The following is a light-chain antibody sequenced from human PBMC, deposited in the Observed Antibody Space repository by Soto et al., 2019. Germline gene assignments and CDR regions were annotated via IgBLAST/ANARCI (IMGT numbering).Light chain of an antibody. CDR2: DAS. CDR1: QSIGNW. CDR3: QQYNSYSPWT. V-gene: IGKV1-5*01. J-gene: IGKJ1*01. Sequence: DIQMTQSPSTPSASLGYRVTTTCRVSQSIGNWLAWLQQKPGKAPKVLIFDASNLGSGVPSRFSGSGSGTEFTLTISSLQPGDFGNYYCQQYNSYSPWTFGQGTKVDIK.